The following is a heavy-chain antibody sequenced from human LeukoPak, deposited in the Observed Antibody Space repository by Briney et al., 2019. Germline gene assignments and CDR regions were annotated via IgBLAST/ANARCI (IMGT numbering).Heavy chain of an antibody. D-gene: IGHD4-11*01. CDR2: IDVHGKT. CDR1: TPSMTTFY. V-gene: IGHV4-4*09. CDR3: ARDAFSNSPH. J-gene: IGHJ4*02. Sequence: SQTLSLTCTVSTPSMTTFYWSWVRHSPRRRREWIGYIDVHGKTDYNPSLKSRVILSVDLSHNQISLYVKSVTATDTAIYYCARDAFSNSPHWGPGTQVIVSS.